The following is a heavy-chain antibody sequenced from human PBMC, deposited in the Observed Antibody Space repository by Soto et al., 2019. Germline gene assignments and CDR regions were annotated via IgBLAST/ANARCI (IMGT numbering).Heavy chain of an antibody. CDR1: GFTFSSHA. CDR2: ISGSGGST. D-gene: IGHD2-15*01. J-gene: IGHJ6*02. CDR3: AKVSVGGRYCSGGSCYTQGYYYGMDV. V-gene: IGHV3-23*01. Sequence: PGGSLRLSCAASGFTFSSHAMSWVRQAPGKGLEWVSAISGSGGSTYYADSVKGRFTISRDNSKNTLYLQMNSLRAEDTAVYYCAKVSVGGRYCSGGSCYTQGYYYGMDVWGQGTTVTVSS.